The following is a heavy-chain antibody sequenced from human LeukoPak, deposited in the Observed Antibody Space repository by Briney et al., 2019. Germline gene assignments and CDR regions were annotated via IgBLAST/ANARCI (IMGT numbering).Heavy chain of an antibody. J-gene: IGHJ5*02. Sequence: PGGSLRLSCAASGFTFTTYWMSWVRQAPGKGLEWVSAISGSGGSTYYADSVKGRFTISRDNSKNTLYLQMNSLRAEDTAVYYCAAVGRYYDSSGYYNPLNWFDPWGQGTLVTVSS. CDR3: AAVGRYYDSSGYYNPLNWFDP. CDR2: ISGSGGST. CDR1: GFTFTTYW. D-gene: IGHD3-22*01. V-gene: IGHV3-23*01.